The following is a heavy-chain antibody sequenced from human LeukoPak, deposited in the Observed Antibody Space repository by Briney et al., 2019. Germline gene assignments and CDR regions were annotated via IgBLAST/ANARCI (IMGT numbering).Heavy chain of an antibody. J-gene: IGHJ6*04. CDR3: ARSKLLLPDGMDV. Sequence: GGSLRLSCAASGFTFSSYEMNWVRQAPGKGLEWVSYISSSGSTIYYADSVKGRFTISRDNAKNSLYLQLNSLRAEDTAVYYCARSKLLLPDGMDVWGKGTTVTVSS. CDR2: ISSSGSTI. D-gene: IGHD2/OR15-2a*01. CDR1: GFTFSSYE. V-gene: IGHV3-48*03.